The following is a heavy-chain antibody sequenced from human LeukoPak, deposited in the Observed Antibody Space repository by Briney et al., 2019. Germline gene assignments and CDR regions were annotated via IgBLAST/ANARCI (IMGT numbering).Heavy chain of an antibody. CDR1: GYTFTGYY. CDR2: INPNSGGT. J-gene: IGHJ4*02. Sequence: ASVKVSCKASGYTFTGYYMHWVRQAPGQGLEWMGWINPNSGGTNYAQKFQGRVTMTRDTSISTAYMELSRLRSDDTAVYYCARYAIAARPVPYDYWGQGALVTVFS. CDR3: ARYAIAARPVPYDY. V-gene: IGHV1-2*02. D-gene: IGHD6-6*01.